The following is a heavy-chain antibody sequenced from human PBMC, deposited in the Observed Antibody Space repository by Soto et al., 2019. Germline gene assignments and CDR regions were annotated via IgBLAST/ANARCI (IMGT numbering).Heavy chain of an antibody. J-gene: IGHJ4*02. Sequence: SGPTLVNPTQTVTLTCTFSGFSLSTSGVAVGWIRQAPRKAPEWLACIFWDDDKRYSPSLXXRLTITKETSKNHVVLTMTNMDPEDTATYYCARIFDFLSGYYFSYWGRGNLVTVSS. CDR1: GFSLSTSGVA. CDR2: IFWDDDK. D-gene: IGHD3-3*01. CDR3: ARIFDFLSGYYFSY. V-gene: IGHV2-5*02.